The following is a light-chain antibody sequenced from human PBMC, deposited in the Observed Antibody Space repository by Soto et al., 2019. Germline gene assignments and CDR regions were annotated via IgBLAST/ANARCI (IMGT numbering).Light chain of an antibody. CDR1: QSVSSSY. J-gene: IGKJ1*01. V-gene: IGKV3-20*01. CDR3: KYNDIPPAT. Sequence: EIVLTQLPGTLSLSPGEKATLSCRASQSVSSSYLAWYQQKPGQAPRLLIYGASVRATGIPDRFSGSGSGTDFTLTISRLDFDELAVCSWKYNDIPPATFVQGPMVKIK. CDR2: GAS.